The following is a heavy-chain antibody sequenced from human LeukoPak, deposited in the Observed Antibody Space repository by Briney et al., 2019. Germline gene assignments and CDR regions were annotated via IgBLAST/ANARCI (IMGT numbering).Heavy chain of an antibody. CDR1: GFTFSSYW. Sequence: RGSLRCTCAASGFTFSSYWMSWVRQAPGKGLEWVANIKQDGSEKYYVDSVKGRFTISRDNAKNSLYLQMNSLRAEDTAVYYCARDIKEKRWLQLVPNQKLAFDIWGQGTLVTVSS. V-gene: IGHV3-7*01. CDR3: ARDIKEKRWLQLVPNQKLAFDI. D-gene: IGHD5-24*01. J-gene: IGHJ3*02. CDR2: IKQDGSEK.